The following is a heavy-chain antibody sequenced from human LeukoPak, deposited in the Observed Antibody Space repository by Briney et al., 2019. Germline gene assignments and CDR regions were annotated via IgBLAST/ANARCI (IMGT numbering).Heavy chain of an antibody. J-gene: IGHJ4*02. CDR1: GFTFDDYG. Sequence: GGSLRLSCAASGFTFDDYGMSWVRQAPGKGLEWVTGINWNGGSTGYADSVKGRFTISRDNAKNSLYLQMNSLRAEDTALYYCARGTLKAAATDFDYWGQGTLVTVSS. CDR2: INWNGGST. D-gene: IGHD6-13*01. CDR3: ARGTLKAAATDFDY. V-gene: IGHV3-20*04.